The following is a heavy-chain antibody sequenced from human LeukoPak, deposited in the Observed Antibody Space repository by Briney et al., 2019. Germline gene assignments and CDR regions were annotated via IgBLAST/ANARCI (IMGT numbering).Heavy chain of an antibody. CDR3: TSSAENYYYYMDV. D-gene: IGHD1-14*01. CDR2: IRSKANSYAT. V-gene: IGHV3-73*01. CDR1: GFTFSNYA. Sequence: PGGSLRLSCAASGFTFSNYAMHWVRQAPGKGLEWVGRIRSKANSYATAYAASVKGRFTISRDDSKNTAYLQMNSLKTEDTAVYYCTSSAENYYYYMDVWGKGTTVTVSS. J-gene: IGHJ6*03.